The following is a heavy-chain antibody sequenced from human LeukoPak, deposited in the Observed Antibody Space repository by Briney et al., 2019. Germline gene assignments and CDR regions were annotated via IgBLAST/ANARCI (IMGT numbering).Heavy chain of an antibody. V-gene: IGHV3-23*01. CDR1: GFTFRNYA. Sequence: GGSLRLSCTASGFTFRNYAMAWVRQAPGQGLEWVSATSTTGVGTFYADSVKGRFTISRDNSKNTLYLQMNSLRAEDAAVYYCAKDLFSGNYYYFDYWGQGTLVTVSS. CDR3: AKDLFSGNYYYFDY. J-gene: IGHJ4*02. CDR2: TSTTGVGT. D-gene: IGHD3-10*01.